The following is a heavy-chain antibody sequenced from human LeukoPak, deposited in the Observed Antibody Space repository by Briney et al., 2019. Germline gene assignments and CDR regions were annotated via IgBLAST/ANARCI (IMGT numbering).Heavy chain of an antibody. J-gene: IGHJ4*02. D-gene: IGHD2-15*01. CDR2: ISSGSSTL. Sequence: GGSLRLSCAASGFTFSTYSMNWVRQAPGKGLEWVSFISSGSSTLYYADSVKGRFTISRDNSKNTLYLQMNSLRPEDTAVYFRARDLSSQLLLFDYWGQGTLVTVSS. V-gene: IGHV3-48*01. CDR1: GFTFSTYS. CDR3: ARDLSSQLLLFDY.